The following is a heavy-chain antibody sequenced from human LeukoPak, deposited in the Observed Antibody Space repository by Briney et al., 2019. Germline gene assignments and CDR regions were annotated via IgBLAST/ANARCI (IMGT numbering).Heavy chain of an antibody. V-gene: IGHV1-46*04. CDR3: ARAPANYGIDDY. D-gene: IGHD3-16*01. J-gene: IGHJ4*02. CDR1: GYTFTSYY. CDR2: INPSVGST. Sequence: GSVKVSRKASGYTFTSYYMHWVRQAPGQGLEWVGIINPSVGSTSYAPKLQGRVTMTRDTSTNTVYMELSSLRSEDTAVYYCARAPANYGIDDYWGQGTLVTVSS.